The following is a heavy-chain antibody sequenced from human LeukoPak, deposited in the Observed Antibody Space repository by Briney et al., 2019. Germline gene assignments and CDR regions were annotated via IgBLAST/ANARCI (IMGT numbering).Heavy chain of an antibody. V-gene: IGHV3-20*04. CDR1: GFTFDDYG. J-gene: IGHJ4*02. CDR3: ARARGSGGSGSYSFFDY. D-gene: IGHD3-10*01. Sequence: PGGSLRLSCAPSGFTFDDYGMSWVRQAPGKGLEWVSGINWNGGSTGYADSVKGRFTISRDNAKNSLYLQMNSLRAEDTALYYCARARGSGGSGSYSFFDYWGQGTLVTVSS. CDR2: INWNGGST.